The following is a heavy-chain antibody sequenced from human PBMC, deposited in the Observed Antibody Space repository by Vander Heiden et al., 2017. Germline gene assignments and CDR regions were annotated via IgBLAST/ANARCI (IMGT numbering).Heavy chain of an antibody. J-gene: IGHJ4*02. V-gene: IGHV4-39*01. CDR1: GDISSNNYY. CDR3: TRRHGNYYGSGTFDY. D-gene: IGHD3-10*01. Sequence: QLLLQESGPVLVKPSETLSLTCPVTGDISSNNYYWGWSRQRPGKGLEGVGSIYYSESTLYNPSLKSRVTISGDTSKNQFSLKLSSVTGADTAVYYGTRRHGNYYGSGTFDYWGQGTLVTVSS. CDR2: IYYSEST.